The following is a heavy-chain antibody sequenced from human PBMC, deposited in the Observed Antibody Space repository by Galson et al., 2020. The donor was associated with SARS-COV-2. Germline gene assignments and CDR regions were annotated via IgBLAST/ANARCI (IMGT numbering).Heavy chain of an antibody. CDR1: GFTVSSNY. D-gene: IGHD6-13*01. J-gene: IGHJ4*02. CDR2: IYSGGST. CDR3: ARDGGSSWYHYFDY. V-gene: IGHV3-53*01. Sequence: GGSLRLSCAASGFTVSSNYMSWVRQAPGKGLEWVSVIYSGGSTYYADSVKGRFTISRDNSKNTLYLQMNSLRAEDTAVYYCARDGGSSWYHYFDYWGQGTLVTVSS.